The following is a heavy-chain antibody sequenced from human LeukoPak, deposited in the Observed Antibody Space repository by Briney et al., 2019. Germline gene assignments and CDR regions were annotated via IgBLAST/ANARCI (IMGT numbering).Heavy chain of an antibody. CDR2: IHYSGST. CDR3: ARHGSDYDTSDYPASDY. CDR1: GGSISSSSYY. D-gene: IGHD3-22*01. V-gene: IGHV4-39*07. J-gene: IGHJ4*02. Sequence: TSETLSLTCTVSGGSISSSSYYWGWIRQPPGKGLEWIGSIHYSGSTYYNPSLKNRVTISVDTSKNQFSLRLSSVTAADTAVYYCARHGSDYDTSDYPASDYWGQGTLVTVSS.